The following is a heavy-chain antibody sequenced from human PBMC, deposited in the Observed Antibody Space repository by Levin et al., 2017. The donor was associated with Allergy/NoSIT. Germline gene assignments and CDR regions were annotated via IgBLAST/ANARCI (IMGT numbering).Heavy chain of an antibody. CDR1: GGSISSYY. D-gene: IGHD3-10*01. J-gene: IGHJ4*02. CDR2: IYYSGST. CDR3: ARDVGGSGI. V-gene: IGHV4-59*01. Sequence: SQTLSLTCTVSGGSISSYYWSWIRQPPGKGLEWIGYIYYSGSTNYNPSLKSRVTISVDTSKNQFSLKLSSVTAADTAVYYCARDVGGSGIWGQGTLVTVSS.